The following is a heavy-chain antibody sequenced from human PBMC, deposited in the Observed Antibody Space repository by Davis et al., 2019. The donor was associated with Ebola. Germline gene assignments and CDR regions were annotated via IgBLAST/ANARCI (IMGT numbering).Heavy chain of an antibody. CDR2: IYYSGST. Sequence: SETLSHTCTVSGGSISRYYWSWIRPPPGKGLEWIGYIYYSGSTNYNPSLKSRVTISVDTSKNQFSLKLSSVTAADTAVYYCARDLGMATGAFDIWGQGTMVTVSS. D-gene: IGHD5-24*01. CDR1: GGSISRYY. V-gene: IGHV4-59*01. CDR3: ARDLGMATGAFDI. J-gene: IGHJ3*02.